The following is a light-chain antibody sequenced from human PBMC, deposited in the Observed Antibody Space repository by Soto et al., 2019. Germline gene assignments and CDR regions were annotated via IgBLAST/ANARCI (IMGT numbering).Light chain of an antibody. CDR1: QRISSY. Sequence: DIQMTQCPSSLSASVGDRVTITCRASQRISSYLNWYQQKPGKAPKLLIYAASSLQSGVPSRFSGSGSGKDFTLTNSSPQPEDFATYYCQQSYSTPPWTFGQGTQVEIK. CDR2: AAS. CDR3: QQSYSTPPWT. V-gene: IGKV1-39*01. J-gene: IGKJ1*01.